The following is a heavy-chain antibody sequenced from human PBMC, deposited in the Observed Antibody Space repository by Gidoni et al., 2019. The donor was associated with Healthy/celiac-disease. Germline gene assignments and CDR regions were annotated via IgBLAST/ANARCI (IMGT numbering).Heavy chain of an antibody. J-gene: IGHJ4*02. Sequence: EVQLVESGGGLVQPGGSLRLSCAASGFTFSSYDMHWVRQATGKGLEWVSAIGTAGDTYYPGSVKGRFTISRENAKNSLYLQMNSLRAGDTAVYYCARGHYYGSGSYPPYDYWGQGTLVTVSS. CDR2: IGTAGDT. CDR3: ARGHYYGSGSYPPYDY. V-gene: IGHV3-13*01. D-gene: IGHD3-10*01. CDR1: GFTFSSYD.